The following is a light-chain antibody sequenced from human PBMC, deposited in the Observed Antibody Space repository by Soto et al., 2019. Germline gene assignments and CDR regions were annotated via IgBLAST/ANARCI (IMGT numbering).Light chain of an antibody. Sequence: PGKSATLSCRASETVAKNYLAWFQKKPGQAPKLLIHGASIRATDIPDRFSGSGSGTDFTLTVSRLEPEDFALYYCQHYDTAPLTFGGGTKVDIK. V-gene: IGKV3-20*01. CDR1: ETVAKNY. J-gene: IGKJ4*01. CDR2: GAS. CDR3: QHYDTAPLT.